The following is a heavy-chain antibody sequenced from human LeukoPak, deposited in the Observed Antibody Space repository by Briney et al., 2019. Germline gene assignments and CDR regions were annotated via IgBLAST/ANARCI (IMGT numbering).Heavy chain of an antibody. Sequence: SETLSLTCSVSGASVSSSSYYWSWIRQPAGKGLEWIGRIYTSGSTNYNPSLKSRVTMSVDTSKNQFSLKLSSVTAADTAVYYCARVDSSGWRGYYFDYWGQGTLVTVSS. J-gene: IGHJ4*02. D-gene: IGHD6-19*01. CDR1: GASVSSSSYY. CDR3: ARVDSSGWRGYYFDY. CDR2: IYTSGST. V-gene: IGHV4-61*02.